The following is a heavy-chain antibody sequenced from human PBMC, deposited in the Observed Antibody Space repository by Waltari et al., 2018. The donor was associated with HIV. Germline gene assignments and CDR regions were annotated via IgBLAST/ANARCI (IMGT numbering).Heavy chain of an antibody. CDR3: ARDLTANYLPGWY. V-gene: IGHV3-30*04. J-gene: IGHJ4*02. CDR2: ISYDGSNK. Sequence: QVQLVESGGGVVQPGRSLRLSCAASGFTFSSYAMHWVRQAPGKGLEWVAFISYDGSNKYYADSVKGRFTISRDNSKNTLYLQMNSLRAEDTAVYYCARDLTANYLPGWYWGQGTLVTVSS. D-gene: IGHD2-21*02. CDR1: GFTFSSYA.